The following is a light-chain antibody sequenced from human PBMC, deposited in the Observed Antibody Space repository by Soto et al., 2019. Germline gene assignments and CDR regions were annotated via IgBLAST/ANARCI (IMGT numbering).Light chain of an antibody. CDR2: DAS. CDR1: QSVNSNY. CDR3: QQNGALPPT. J-gene: IGKJ1*01. Sequence: EIVLTQSPGTLSLSPGERATLSCRASQSVNSNYLASYQQKPAQAPRLLIYDASSRATGIPARFSGSGSGTDFTLTISRLEPEDLAVYYCQQNGALPPTFGQGTKVEIK. V-gene: IGKV3-20*01.